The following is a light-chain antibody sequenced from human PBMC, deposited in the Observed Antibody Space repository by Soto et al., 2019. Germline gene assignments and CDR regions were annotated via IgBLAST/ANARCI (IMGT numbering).Light chain of an antibody. CDR1: QSVLYSSNNKNY. V-gene: IGKV4-1*01. J-gene: IGKJ4*01. CDR3: QQHYSSPFT. Sequence: DIVMTQSPDSLAVSLGERATINCKSSQSVLYSSNNKNYLAWYQQKPGQPPKLLIYWASIRESGVPDRFSGSGSGTDFTLTISSLQAEDVAVYYCQQHYSSPFTFGGGTKVEIK. CDR2: WAS.